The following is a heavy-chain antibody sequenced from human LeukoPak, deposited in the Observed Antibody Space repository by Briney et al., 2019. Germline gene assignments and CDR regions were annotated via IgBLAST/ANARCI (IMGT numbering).Heavy chain of an antibody. Sequence: TGGSLRLSCAASGFTFSSYSMNWVRQAPGKGLEWVSSISSSSSYIYYADSVKGRFTISRDNAKNSLYLQMNSLRAEDTAVYYCARERAYGDHPNDAFDIWGQGTMVTVSS. CDR2: ISSSSSYI. D-gene: IGHD4-17*01. V-gene: IGHV3-21*01. CDR3: ARERAYGDHPNDAFDI. J-gene: IGHJ3*02. CDR1: GFTFSSYS.